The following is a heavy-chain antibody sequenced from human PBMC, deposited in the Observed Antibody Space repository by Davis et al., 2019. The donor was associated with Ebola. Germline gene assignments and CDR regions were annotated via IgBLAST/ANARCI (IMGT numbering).Heavy chain of an antibody. J-gene: IGHJ6*04. Sequence: MPSETLSLTCTVSGGSISSYYWSWIRQPPGKGLEWIGSIYHSGSTYYNPSLKSRVTISVDTSKNQFSLKLSSVTAADTAVYYCAREVVVVVAATPTYYYYGMDVWGKGTTVTVSS. CDR3: AREVVVVVAATPTYYYYGMDV. CDR1: GGSISSYY. V-gene: IGHV4-38-2*02. D-gene: IGHD2-15*01. CDR2: IYHSGST.